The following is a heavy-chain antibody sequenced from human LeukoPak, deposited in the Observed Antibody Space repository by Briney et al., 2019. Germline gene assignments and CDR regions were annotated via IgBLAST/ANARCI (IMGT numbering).Heavy chain of an antibody. CDR1: GFTFSDYY. J-gene: IGHJ4*02. CDR2: ISSSGGTI. CDR3: ARVVTAISPFDY. D-gene: IGHD2-21*02. V-gene: IGHV3-11*01. Sequence: GGSLRLSCAVSGFTFSDYYMSWIRQAPGKGLEWVSYISSSGGTIYYADSVKGRFTISRDNAKNSLYLQMNSLRAGDTAVYYCARVVTAISPFDYWGQGNLVTVSS.